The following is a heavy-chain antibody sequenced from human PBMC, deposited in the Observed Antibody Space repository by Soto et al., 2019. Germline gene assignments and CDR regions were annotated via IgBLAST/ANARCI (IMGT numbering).Heavy chain of an antibody. D-gene: IGHD6-19*01. V-gene: IGHV1-2*02. Sequence: ASVKVSCKASGYMFTGFYPHWVRQAPGQGLEWMGWINPNNGVTTYAKNFQGRVTMTRDSSISTAYMELGSLRSDDTAVYFCAAAAIPVAGRHPDFWGQGTVVTVSS. J-gene: IGHJ4*02. CDR2: INPNNGVT. CDR3: AAAAIPVAGRHPDF. CDR1: GYMFTGFY.